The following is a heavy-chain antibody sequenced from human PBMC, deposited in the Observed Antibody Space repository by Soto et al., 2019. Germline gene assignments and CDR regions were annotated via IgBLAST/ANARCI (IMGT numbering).Heavy chain of an antibody. CDR2: IKHSGST. J-gene: IGHJ4*02. V-gene: IGHV4-34*01. Sequence: QVQLQQWGAGLLKPSETLSLTCAVYGGSFSGYYWSWIRQPPGKGLELIGEIKHSGSTNYNPSLKSRVTISVDTSKNQFSLKLSSVTAADTAVYYCAREGGDSIFDYWGQGTLVTVSS. D-gene: IGHD4-17*01. CDR1: GGSFSGYY. CDR3: AREGGDSIFDY.